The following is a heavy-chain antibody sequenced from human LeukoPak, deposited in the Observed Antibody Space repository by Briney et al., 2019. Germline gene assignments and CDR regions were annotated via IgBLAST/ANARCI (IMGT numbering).Heavy chain of an antibody. J-gene: IGHJ5*02. Sequence: GGSLRLSCAASGFTFSSYAMSWVRQAPGKGLEWVPGISGSGGSTDYADSVKGRFTLSRDNSKNTLYLQMNSLRAEDTAVYYCAKDLRFGSGGGTFDPWGQGTLVTVSS. CDR3: AKDLRFGSGGGTFDP. CDR2: ISGSGGST. CDR1: GFTFSSYA. V-gene: IGHV3-23*01. D-gene: IGHD3-10*01.